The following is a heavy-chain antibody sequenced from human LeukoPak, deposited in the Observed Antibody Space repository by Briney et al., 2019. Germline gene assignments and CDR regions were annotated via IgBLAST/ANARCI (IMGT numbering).Heavy chain of an antibody. Sequence: ASVKVSCKASGYTFTYRYLHWVRQAPGQALEWMGWITPFNGNTNYAQKFQDRVTITRDRSMTTAYMELSSLRSEDTAMYYCANGPDGYNTYWGQGTLVTVSS. D-gene: IGHD5-24*01. J-gene: IGHJ4*02. CDR3: ANGPDGYNTY. CDR1: GYTFTYRY. V-gene: IGHV1-45*02. CDR2: ITPFNGNT.